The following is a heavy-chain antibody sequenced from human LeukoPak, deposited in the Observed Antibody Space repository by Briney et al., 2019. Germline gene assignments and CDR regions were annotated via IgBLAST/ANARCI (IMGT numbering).Heavy chain of an antibody. V-gene: IGHV4-28*03. CDR1: GYSISSSNW. CDR2: IYYSGSI. J-gene: IGHJ5*02. D-gene: IGHD2-15*01. Sequence: SDTLSLTCAVSGYSISSSNWWGWIRQPPGKGLEWIGYIYYSGSIYYNPSLKSRVTMSVDTSKNQFSLKLSSVTAVDTAVYYCARDRFIYSSTPNWFDPWGQGTLVTVSS. CDR3: ARDRFIYSSTPNWFDP.